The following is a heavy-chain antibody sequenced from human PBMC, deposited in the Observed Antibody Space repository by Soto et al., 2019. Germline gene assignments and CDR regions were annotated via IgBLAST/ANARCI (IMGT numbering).Heavy chain of an antibody. CDR1: GDSFNIFA. V-gene: IGHV1-69*12. CDR3: ARHLGAHFRNWFFDL. J-gene: IGHJ2*01. Sequence: QVQLVQSGAEVKKPGSSVKISSRAPGDSFNIFALSWVRQAPGLGLEWMGGIIPILATSTYAPKFQDRVTFTADESTPTAYMELSTLRSDDTAVYYCARHLGAHFRNWFFDLWGRGILVTVSS. CDR2: IIPILATS.